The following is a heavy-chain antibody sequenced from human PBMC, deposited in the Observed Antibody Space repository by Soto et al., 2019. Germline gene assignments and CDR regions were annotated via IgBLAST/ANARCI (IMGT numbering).Heavy chain of an antibody. CDR3: ASSYGDYVSY. J-gene: IGHJ4*02. D-gene: IGHD4-17*01. V-gene: IGHV4-39*01. CDR1: GGSISSSSYY. Sequence: QLQLQESGPGLVKPSETLSLTCTVSGGSISSSSYYWGWIRQPSGKGLEWIGSIYYSGSTYYNPSLQPRVTISVDTSKNQFSLKLSSVTAADTAVYYCASSYGDYVSYWGQGTLVTVSS. CDR2: IYYSGST.